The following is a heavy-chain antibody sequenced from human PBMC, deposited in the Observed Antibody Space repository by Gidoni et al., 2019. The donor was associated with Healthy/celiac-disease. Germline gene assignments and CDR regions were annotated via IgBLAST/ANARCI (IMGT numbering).Heavy chain of an antibody. CDR1: GFTFSYYW. D-gene: IGHD1-26*01. CDR3: ARWEMASLDAFDI. Sequence: EVQLVESGGGLVQPGGSLRLSCAASGFTFSYYWMHWVRQAPGKGLVWVSRINSDGSSTSYADSVKGRFTISRDNAKNTLYLQMNSLRAEDTAVYYCARWEMASLDAFDIWGQGTMVTVSS. CDR2: INSDGSST. J-gene: IGHJ3*02. V-gene: IGHV3-74*01.